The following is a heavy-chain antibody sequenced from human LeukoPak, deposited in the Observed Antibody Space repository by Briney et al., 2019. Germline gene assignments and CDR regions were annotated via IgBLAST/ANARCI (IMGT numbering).Heavy chain of an antibody. CDR3: AKIQRGYSYGTSDY. CDR1: GFTFSSYA. CDR2: ISGSGGST. V-gene: IGHV3-23*01. Sequence: GGSLRLSCAASGFTFSSYAMSWVRQAPGKGLEWVSAISGSGGSTYYADFVKGRFTISRDNSKNTLYLQMNSLRAEDTAVYYCAKIQRGYSYGTSDYWGQGTLVTVSS. J-gene: IGHJ4*02. D-gene: IGHD5-18*01.